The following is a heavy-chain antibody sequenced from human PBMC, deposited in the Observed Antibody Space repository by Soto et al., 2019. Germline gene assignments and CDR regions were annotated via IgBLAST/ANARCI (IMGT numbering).Heavy chain of an antibody. Sequence: QVQLVESGGGVVQPGRSLRLSCAASGFTFTSYGMHWVRQAPGKGLEWVAVIWYDGSNKYYADSVKGRFTISRDNSKNTLYMQMNSLSAEETAVYYCARGGLLRDYWGQGTLVTVSS. D-gene: IGHD2-21*01. CDR1: GFTFTSYG. J-gene: IGHJ4*02. CDR3: ARGGLLRDY. V-gene: IGHV3-33*01. CDR2: IWYDGSNK.